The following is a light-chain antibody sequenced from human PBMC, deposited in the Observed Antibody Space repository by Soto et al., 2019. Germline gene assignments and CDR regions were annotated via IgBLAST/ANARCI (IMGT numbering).Light chain of an antibody. CDR1: QSLVHSDGNTY. Sequence: DVVMTQSPLSLPVTLGQPASISCRSSQSLVHSDGNTYLNWFQQRPGQSPRRLIYKVSNRDSGVPDRFSGSGSGTDFTLKISRVEAEDVGFYYCMQTTHWPRTFGQGTEVEIK. CDR2: KVS. CDR3: MQTTHWPRT. J-gene: IGKJ1*01. V-gene: IGKV2-30*02.